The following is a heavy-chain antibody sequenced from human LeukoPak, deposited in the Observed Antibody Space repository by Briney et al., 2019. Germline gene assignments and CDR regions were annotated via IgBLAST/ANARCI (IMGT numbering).Heavy chain of an antibody. J-gene: IGHJ4*02. V-gene: IGHV4-39*01. CDR3: ARQGDYRYPFDS. CDR1: GGSISRSSYY. Sequence: SETLSLTCTVSGGSISRSSYYWGWIRQPPGKGLEWIGSIYYSGSTYYNPSLKSRVTISVDTSKNQFSLKLTSVTAADTAVYYCARQGDYRYPFDSWGQGTLVTVSP. CDR2: IYYSGST. D-gene: IGHD3-16*02.